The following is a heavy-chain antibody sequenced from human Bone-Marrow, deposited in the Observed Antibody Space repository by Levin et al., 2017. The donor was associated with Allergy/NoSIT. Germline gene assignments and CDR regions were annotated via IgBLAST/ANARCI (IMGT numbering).Heavy chain of an antibody. CDR1: GFNFSIYG. CDR3: ARDRTNGILTPYGLAV. V-gene: IGHV3-21*04. Sequence: GGSLRLSCAASGFNFSIYGMNWVRQAPGKGLEWVSSISSSSSNIYHADSLKGRFTISRDNAKNSLYLQMKSLRAEDTAVYYCARDRTNGILTPYGLAVWGQRTTVTVSS. D-gene: IGHD3-9*01. J-gene: IGHJ6*02. CDR2: ISSSSSNI.